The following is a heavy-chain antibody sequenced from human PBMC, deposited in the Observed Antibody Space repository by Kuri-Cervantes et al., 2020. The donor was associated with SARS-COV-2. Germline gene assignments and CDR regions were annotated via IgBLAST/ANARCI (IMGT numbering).Heavy chain of an antibody. D-gene: IGHD3-3*01. Sequence: GESLKTSCAASGFTFSSYGMHWVRQAPGKGLEWVAFIRYDGSNKYYADSVKGRFTISRDNSKNTLYLQMNSLRAEDTAVYYCARDPCITIFGVVYYYYMDVWGKGTTVTVSS. J-gene: IGHJ6*03. V-gene: IGHV3-30*02. CDR2: IRYDGSNK. CDR1: GFTFSSYG. CDR3: ARDPCITIFGVVYYYYMDV.